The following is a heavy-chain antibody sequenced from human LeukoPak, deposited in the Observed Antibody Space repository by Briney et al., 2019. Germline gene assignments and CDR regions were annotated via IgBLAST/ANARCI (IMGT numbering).Heavy chain of an antibody. J-gene: IGHJ4*02. Sequence: ASVKVSCNASGYSFTSYDINWVRQAPGQGPEWMGWVNPKTGNTGYKQKFQARVTITRDTSISAAYMELSGLTSDDTAVYFCARGLPLGYCTYGVCYPPKHFDLWGQGTLVTVSS. D-gene: IGHD2-8*01. CDR1: GYSFTSYD. CDR2: VNPKTGNT. CDR3: ARGLPLGYCTYGVCYPPKHFDL. V-gene: IGHV1-8*01.